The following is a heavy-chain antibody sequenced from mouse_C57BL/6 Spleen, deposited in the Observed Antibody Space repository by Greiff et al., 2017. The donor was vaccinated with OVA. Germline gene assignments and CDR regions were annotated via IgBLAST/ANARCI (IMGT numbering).Heavy chain of an antibody. D-gene: IGHD1-1*01. CDR1: GFTFSDAW. CDR2: IRNKANNHAT. CDR3: TRGIYYGSYYYAMDY. Sequence: EVKVEESGGGLVQPGGSMKLSCAASGFTFSDAWMDWVRQSPEKGLEWVAEIRNKANNHATYYAESVKGRFTISRDDSKSSVYLQMNSLRAEDTGIYYCTRGIYYGSYYYAMDYWGQGTSVTVSS. J-gene: IGHJ4*01. V-gene: IGHV6-6*01.